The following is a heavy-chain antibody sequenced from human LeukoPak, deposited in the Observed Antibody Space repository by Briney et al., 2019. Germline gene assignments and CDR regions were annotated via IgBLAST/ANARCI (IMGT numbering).Heavy chain of an antibody. CDR3: ARLDEGVDY. Sequence: PSETLSLTCTVSGGSIISSSYYWGWIRQPPGKGLEWIGSIYYSGSTYYNPSLKSRVTISVDTSKNQFSLKLSSVTAADTAVYYCARLDEGVDYWGQGTLVTVSS. J-gene: IGHJ4*02. V-gene: IGHV4-39*01. CDR2: IYYSGST. CDR1: GGSIISSSYY.